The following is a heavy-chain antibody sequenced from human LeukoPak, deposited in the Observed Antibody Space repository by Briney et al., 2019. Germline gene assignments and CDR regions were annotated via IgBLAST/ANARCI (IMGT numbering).Heavy chain of an antibody. Sequence: GGSLRLSCAASGFTFSSYAMSWVRQAPGKGLEWVSVISGGAVTTYYADSVKGRFTISRDNSKNTLYLQMNSLRAEDTAVYYCARDLAWGAFDYWGQGILVAVSS. D-gene: IGHD7-27*01. CDR3: ARDLAWGAFDY. CDR2: ISGGAVTT. J-gene: IGHJ4*02. V-gene: IGHV3-23*01. CDR1: GFTFSSYA.